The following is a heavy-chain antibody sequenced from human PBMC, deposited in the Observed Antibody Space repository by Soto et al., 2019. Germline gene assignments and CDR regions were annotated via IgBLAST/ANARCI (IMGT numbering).Heavy chain of an antibody. J-gene: IGHJ4*02. Sequence: ASVKFSCKTSGYTFTAYGLAWLRQAPGQRPEWMGWVSTNNADTNYAQKFQGRVTMTTETSTRTTYMELRSLRSDDTAVYYCARELNTDPSAYYSFAYWGQGTLVTVSS. CDR1: GYTFTAYG. CDR3: ARELNTDPSAYYSFAY. V-gene: IGHV1-18*01. CDR2: VSTNNADT. D-gene: IGHD3-22*01.